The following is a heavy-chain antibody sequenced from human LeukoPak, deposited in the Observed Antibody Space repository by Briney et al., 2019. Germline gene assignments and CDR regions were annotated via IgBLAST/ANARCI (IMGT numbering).Heavy chain of an antibody. CDR1: GFTFSDYY. CDR3: ARERITMVRGVPYNWFDP. J-gene: IGHJ5*02. D-gene: IGHD3-10*01. Sequence: GGSLRLSCAASGFTFSDYYMSWIRQAPGKGLEWVSYISSGSTIYYADSVKGRFTISRDNAKNSLYLQMNSLRAEDTAVYYCARERITMVRGVPYNWFDPWGQGTLVTVSS. V-gene: IGHV3-11*01. CDR2: ISSGSTI.